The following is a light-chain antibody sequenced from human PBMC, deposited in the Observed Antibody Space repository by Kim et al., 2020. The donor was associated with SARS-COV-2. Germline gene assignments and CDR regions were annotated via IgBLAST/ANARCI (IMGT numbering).Light chain of an antibody. CDR1: QSVSSSY. Sequence: ETVLTQSPGTLSLPPGERATLSCRASQSVSSSYLAWYQQKPGQAPRLLIHGASTRATGIPDRFSGSGSGTDFSLTISRLEPEDFAVYCCLQYGNSPWTFGQGTKVDIK. V-gene: IGKV3-20*01. CDR3: LQYGNSPWT. J-gene: IGKJ1*01. CDR2: GAS.